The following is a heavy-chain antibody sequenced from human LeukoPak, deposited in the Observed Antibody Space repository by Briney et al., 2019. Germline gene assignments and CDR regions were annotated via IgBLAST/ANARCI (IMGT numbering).Heavy chain of an antibody. CDR2: IYTGGST. CDR3: ARAFGGNSGRYYYYYMDV. J-gene: IGHJ6*03. CDR1: GASIGSYY. Sequence: PSETLSLTCAVSGASIGSYYWNWIRQPAGKGLEWIGRIYTGGSTNYNPSLKSRVTMSVDTSKNQFSLKLSSVTAADTAVYYCARAFGGNSGRYYYYYMDVWGKGTTVTVSS. V-gene: IGHV4-4*07. D-gene: IGHD4-23*01.